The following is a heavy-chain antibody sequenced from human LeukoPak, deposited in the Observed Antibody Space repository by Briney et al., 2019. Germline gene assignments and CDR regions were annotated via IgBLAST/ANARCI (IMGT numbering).Heavy chain of an antibody. CDR3: AKDRLVGYFDY. Sequence: GGSLRLSCAASGFTFSSYEMNWVRQAPGKGLEWVSYISSSGITIYYADSVKGRFTISRDNAKNSLYLQMNSLRAEDTAVYYCAKDRLVGYFDYWGQGTLVTVSS. CDR2: ISSSGITI. J-gene: IGHJ4*02. V-gene: IGHV3-48*03. CDR1: GFTFSSYE. D-gene: IGHD2-15*01.